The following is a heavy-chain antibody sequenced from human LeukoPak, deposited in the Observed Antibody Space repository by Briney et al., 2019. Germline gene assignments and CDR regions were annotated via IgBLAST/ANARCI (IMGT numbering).Heavy chain of an antibody. CDR1: GGSISSGSDY. J-gene: IGHJ4*02. CDR3: ARTYCSAGACYHFDY. V-gene: IGHV4-61*02. CDR2: MYTSGSI. Sequence: PSQTLSLTCTVSGGSISSGSDYWNWIRQPAGKGLEWIGRMYTSGSIDYNPSLKSRVSISVDTSKNQFSLKVSSVTAADTAVYYCARTYCSAGACYHFDYWGQGTLVTVSS. D-gene: IGHD2-15*01.